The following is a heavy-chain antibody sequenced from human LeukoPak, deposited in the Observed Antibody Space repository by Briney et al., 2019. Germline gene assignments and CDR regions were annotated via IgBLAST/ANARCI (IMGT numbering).Heavy chain of an antibody. Sequence: ASVKVSCKASGYTFTSYGFSWVRQAPGQGLEWMGWISAYNGNTNYAQKLQGRVTMTTDTSTSTAYMELRSLRSDDTAVYYCARDRLYYYGSGSYYTDYFDYWGQGTLVTVSS. J-gene: IGHJ4*02. CDR2: ISAYNGNT. CDR1: GYTFTSYG. CDR3: ARDRLYYYGSGSYYTDYFDY. D-gene: IGHD3-10*01. V-gene: IGHV1-18*01.